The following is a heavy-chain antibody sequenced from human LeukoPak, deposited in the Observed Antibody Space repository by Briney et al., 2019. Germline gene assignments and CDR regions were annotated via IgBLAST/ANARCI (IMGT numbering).Heavy chain of an antibody. D-gene: IGHD3-3*01. CDR1: GFTFSSYW. Sequence: PGGSLRLSCAASGFTFSSYWMSWVRQAPGKVLEWVAIINQDGSEKYYVDSVKGRFTISRDNAKNSLYLQMNSPSAEDTAVYYCALRRNFCFDYWGQGTLVTVSS. J-gene: IGHJ4*02. V-gene: IGHV3-7*01. CDR2: INQDGSEK. CDR3: ALRRNFCFDY.